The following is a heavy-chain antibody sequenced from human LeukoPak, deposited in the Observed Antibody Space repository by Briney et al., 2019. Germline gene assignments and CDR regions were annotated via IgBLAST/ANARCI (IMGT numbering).Heavy chain of an antibody. J-gene: IGHJ3*02. CDR1: GGSISSFY. Sequence: PSETLSLTSTVSGGSISSFYWSWIRQPAGKGLEWIGRTYTSGSTNYNPSLKSRVTMSVDTSKNQFSLKLSSVTAADTAVYYCARHPYYDFWSGSGAFDIWGQGTMVTVSS. CDR2: TYTSGST. D-gene: IGHD3-3*01. V-gene: IGHV4-4*07. CDR3: ARHPYYDFWSGSGAFDI.